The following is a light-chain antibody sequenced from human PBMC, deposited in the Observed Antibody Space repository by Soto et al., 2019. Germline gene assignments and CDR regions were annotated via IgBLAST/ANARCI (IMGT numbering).Light chain of an antibody. V-gene: IGLV2-8*01. J-gene: IGLJ1*01. CDR1: SSDVGGYNY. CDR3: SSYAGSNNFV. Sequence: QSALTQPPSASGSPGQSVTISCTGTSSDVGGYNYVSWYQQHPGKAPKLMIFEVTRRPSGVPDRLSGSKSGNTASLTVSGLQAEDEADYYCSSYAGSNNFVLGSGTKVTVL. CDR2: EVT.